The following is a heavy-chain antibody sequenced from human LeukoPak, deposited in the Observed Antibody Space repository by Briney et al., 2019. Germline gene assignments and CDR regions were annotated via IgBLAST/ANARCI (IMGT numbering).Heavy chain of an antibody. CDR2: ISGSSSTI. D-gene: IGHD2-15*01. CDR3: SRESLGYCSGSTCYYFYMDF. V-gene: IGHV3-48*04. J-gene: IGHJ6*03. Sequence: PGGSLRLSCAASGFTFSSYSMNWVRQAPGKGLEWLSYISGSSSTIYYAGSVKGRFTISRDNAKNSLYLQMNSLRAEDTAVYYCSRESLGYCSGSTCYYFYMDFWCKGTTVTVAS. CDR1: GFTFSSYS.